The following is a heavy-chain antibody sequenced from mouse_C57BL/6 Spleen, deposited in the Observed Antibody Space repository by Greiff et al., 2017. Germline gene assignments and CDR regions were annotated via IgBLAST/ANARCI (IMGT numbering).Heavy chain of an antibody. D-gene: IGHD3-3*01. CDR2: INPNNGGT. Sequence: EVQLQQSGPELVKPGASVKISCKASGYTFTDYYMNWVKQSHGKSLEWIGDINPNNGGTSYNQKFKGKATLTVDKSSSTAYMELRSLTSEDSAVYYCARGGQGPFDYGGQGTTRTVSS. V-gene: IGHV1-26*01. CDR1: GYTFTDYY. J-gene: IGHJ2*01. CDR3: ARGGQGPFDY.